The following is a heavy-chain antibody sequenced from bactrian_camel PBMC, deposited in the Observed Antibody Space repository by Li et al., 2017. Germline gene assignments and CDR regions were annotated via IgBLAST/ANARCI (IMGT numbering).Heavy chain of an antibody. V-gene: IGHV3-2*01. D-gene: IGHD2*01. J-gene: IGHJ4*01. CDR2: IMQDSPRT. Sequence: HVQLVESGGGSAQPGGSLRLTCVASGFTFKNFPMTWVRQRPGQGLEWVASIMQDSPRTEYAESVKGRFTISRNNRENLLFLQLNSLKTEDTAKYFCAKGIQKCPGNYCRPECQGTQVTVS. CDR1: GFTFKNFP.